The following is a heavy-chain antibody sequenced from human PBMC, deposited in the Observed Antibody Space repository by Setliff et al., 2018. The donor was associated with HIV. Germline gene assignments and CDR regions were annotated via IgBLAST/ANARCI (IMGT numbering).Heavy chain of an antibody. CDR1: RGSVNNYW. V-gene: IGHV4-59*02. Sequence: LSLTCNVSRGSVNNYWWTWIRQPPGKGLEWIGYIYYSGSTYYNPSLKSRVTISVDTSKNQFSLMLSSVTAADTAVYYCARLGDYDSSGYSWFDYWGQGTLVTVSS. CDR2: IYYSGST. CDR3: ARLGDYDSSGYSWFDY. J-gene: IGHJ4*02. D-gene: IGHD3-22*01.